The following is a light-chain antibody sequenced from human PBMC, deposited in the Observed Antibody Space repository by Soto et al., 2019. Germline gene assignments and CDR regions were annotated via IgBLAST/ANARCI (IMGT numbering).Light chain of an antibody. V-gene: IGLV2-14*01. Sequence: QSVLTQPASVSGSPGQTITISCTGTSRDVGGYDYGSWYQLHPVKAPKLMVFEVSNRPSGVSYRFSGSKSGNTASLTISGLQAEDKADYFCSSYSISSAYLFGTGTKVTVL. CDR3: SSYSISSAYL. J-gene: IGLJ1*01. CDR1: SRDVGGYDY. CDR2: EVS.